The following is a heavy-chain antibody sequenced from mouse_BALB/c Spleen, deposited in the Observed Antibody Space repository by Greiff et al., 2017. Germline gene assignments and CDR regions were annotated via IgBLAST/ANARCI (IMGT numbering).Heavy chain of an antibody. CDR3: ARPGYDYGAFAY. D-gene: IGHD2-4*01. J-gene: IGHJ3*01. CDR1: EYEFPSHD. V-gene: IGHV5-2*01. Sequence: EVKVVESGGGLVQPGESLKLSRESNEYEFPSHDMSWVRKTPEKRLELVAAINSDGGSTYYPDTMERRFIISRDNTKKTLYLQMRSRRSEDTALYYCARPGYDYGAFAYWGQGTLVTVSA. CDR2: INSDGGST.